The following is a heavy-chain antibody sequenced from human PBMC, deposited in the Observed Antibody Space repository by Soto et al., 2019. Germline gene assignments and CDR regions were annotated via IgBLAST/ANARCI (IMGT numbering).Heavy chain of an antibody. CDR3: AKVTGGYSYCLFDY. V-gene: IGHV3-23*01. CDR1: GFTFSSYA. J-gene: IGHJ4*02. CDR2: ISGSGGST. Sequence: GGSLRLSCASSGFTFSSYAMSWVRQAPGKGLEWVSAISGSGGSTYYADSVKGRFTISRDNSKNTLYLQMNSLRAEDTAVYYCAKVTGGYSYCLFDYWGQGTLVTVSS. D-gene: IGHD5-18*01.